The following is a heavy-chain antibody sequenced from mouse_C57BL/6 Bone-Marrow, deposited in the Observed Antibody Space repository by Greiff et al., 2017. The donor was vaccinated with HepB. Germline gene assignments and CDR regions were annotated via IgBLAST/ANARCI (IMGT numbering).Heavy chain of an antibody. CDR1: GYTFTSYW. J-gene: IGHJ4*01. Sequence: QVQLQQPGAELVKPGASVTVSCKASGYTFTSYWITWVKQRPGQGLEWIGDIYPGSGSTNYNEKFKSKDTLTVDTSSSTAYMQLSSLTSEDSAVYYCARGGATVVATDYAMGYWGQGTSVTVSS. CDR2: IYPGSGST. CDR3: ARGGATVVATDYAMGY. V-gene: IGHV1-55*01. D-gene: IGHD1-1*01.